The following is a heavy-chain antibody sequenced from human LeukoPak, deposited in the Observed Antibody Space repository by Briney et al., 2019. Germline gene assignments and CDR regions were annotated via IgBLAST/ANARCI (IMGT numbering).Heavy chain of an antibody. V-gene: IGHV3-30-3*01. Sequence: GGSLRLSCAASGFTFSSYAMNWVRQAPGKGLEWVALISYDGSNKNYADSVKGRFTISRDNSKNTLYLQMNSLRAEDTAVYYCARYPVGYWGQGTLVTVSS. CDR3: ARYPVGY. J-gene: IGHJ4*02. CDR1: GFTFSSYA. CDR2: ISYDGSNK.